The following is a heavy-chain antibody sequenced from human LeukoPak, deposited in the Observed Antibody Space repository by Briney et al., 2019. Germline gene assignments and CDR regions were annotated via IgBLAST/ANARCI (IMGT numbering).Heavy chain of an antibody. D-gene: IGHD3-22*01. CDR1: GYSFTNYW. CDR2: IYPGGSDT. CDR3: ARLSSSGPYYSEH. V-gene: IGHV5-51*01. J-gene: IGHJ4*02. Sequence: GESLKISCKGSGYSFTNYWIGWVRQMPGKGLEWMGIIYPGGSDTRYSPSFQGQVTISADKSISTAYLQWSSLKASDTAMYYCARLSSSGPYYSEHWGQGTLVTVSS.